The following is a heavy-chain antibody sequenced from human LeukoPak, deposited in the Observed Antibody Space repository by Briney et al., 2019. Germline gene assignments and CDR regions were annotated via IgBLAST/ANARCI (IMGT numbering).Heavy chain of an antibody. CDR1: GFTVSSNY. Sequence: GGSLRLSCAASGFTVSSNYMSWVRKAPGKGLEWVSVIYSGDSTYYADSVKGRFTISRDNSKNTPYLQMNSLRPEDTAVYYCARDRHVYYDILTGYASYFEYWGQGALVTVSS. J-gene: IGHJ4*02. CDR3: ARDRHVYYDILTGYASYFEY. V-gene: IGHV3-66*01. CDR2: IYSGDST. D-gene: IGHD3-9*01.